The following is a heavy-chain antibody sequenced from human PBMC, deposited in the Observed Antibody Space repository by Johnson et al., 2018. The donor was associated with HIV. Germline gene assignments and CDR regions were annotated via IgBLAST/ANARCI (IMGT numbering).Heavy chain of an antibody. J-gene: IGHJ3*02. CDR3: AKDQSTEVGPTFVAAFDI. CDR2: IKQDGSDK. V-gene: IGHV3-7*03. D-gene: IGHD1-26*01. Sequence: VQLVESGGGVVQPGRSLRLSCAASGLTFSSYWMSWVRQAPGKGLEWVANIKQDGSDKYYVDSVKGRFTISRDNAKNTLYLQMNNLRAEDTAIYYCAKDQSTEVGPTFVAAFDIWGQGTMVTVSS. CDR1: GLTFSSYW.